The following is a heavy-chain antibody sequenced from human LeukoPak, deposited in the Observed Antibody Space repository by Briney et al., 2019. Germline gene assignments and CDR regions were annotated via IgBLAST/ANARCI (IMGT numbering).Heavy chain of an antibody. CDR3: ARDSRSGDFWSGTFDY. CDR1: GFTFSSYW. J-gene: IGHJ4*02. V-gene: IGHV3-7*01. D-gene: IGHD3-3*01. CDR2: IKQDGSEK. Sequence: GGSLRLSCAASGFTFSSYWMSWVRQAPGKGLEWVANIKQDGSEKYYVDSVKGRFTISRDNAKNSLYLRMNSLRAEDTAVYYCARDSRSGDFWSGTFDYWGQGTLVTVSS.